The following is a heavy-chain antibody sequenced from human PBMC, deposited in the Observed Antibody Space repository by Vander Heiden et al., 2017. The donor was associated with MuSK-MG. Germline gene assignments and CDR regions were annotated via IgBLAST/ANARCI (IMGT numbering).Heavy chain of an antibody. CDR3: TTWGRRGRFLEWSDAFDI. V-gene: IGHV3-15*01. J-gene: IGHJ3*02. Sequence: EVQLVESGGGLVKPGGCLRLSCEASAFTFRNAWMSWVRQAPGKEREWAGGIKSKTDGGTTDYAAPVKGRFTISRDDSKNTLYLQMNSLKTEDTAVYYCTTWGRRGRFLEWSDAFDIWGQGTMVTVSS. CDR1: AFTFRNAW. CDR2: IKSKTDGGTT. D-gene: IGHD3-3*01.